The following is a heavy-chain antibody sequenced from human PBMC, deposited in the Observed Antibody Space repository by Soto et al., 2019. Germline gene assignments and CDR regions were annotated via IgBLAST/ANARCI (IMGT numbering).Heavy chain of an antibody. CDR1: GASISSHY. V-gene: IGHV4-59*11. Sequence: QVQLQESGPGLVRPSETLSLTCTVSGASISSHYWSWIRQPPGKGLEWIGYVYYSGNTNCNPSLKSRVTMSMDTSKNQFSLNLSSVTAADTAVYYCAREYATTVTTFDYWGQGTLVTVSS. J-gene: IGHJ4*02. CDR2: VYYSGNT. D-gene: IGHD4-17*01. CDR3: AREYATTVTTFDY.